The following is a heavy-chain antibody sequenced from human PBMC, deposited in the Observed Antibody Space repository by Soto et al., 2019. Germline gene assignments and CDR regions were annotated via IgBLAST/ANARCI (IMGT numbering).Heavy chain of an antibody. V-gene: IGHV4-31*03. CDR2: IYYSGNT. CDR1: GGSISSSGYY. Sequence: QVQLQESGPGLVKPSQTLSLTCTVSGGSISSSGYYWSWIRQHPGKGLEWVGYIYYSGNTHYNPSLRSRVIMSLITSKNQFSLKLNSVSAADTAVYYCARVRCGSTSCLRLDYWGQGTLVTVSS. CDR3: ARVRCGSTSCLRLDY. J-gene: IGHJ4*02. D-gene: IGHD2-2*01.